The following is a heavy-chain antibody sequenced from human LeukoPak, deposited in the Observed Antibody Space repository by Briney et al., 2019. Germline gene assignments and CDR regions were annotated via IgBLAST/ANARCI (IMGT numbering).Heavy chain of an antibody. J-gene: IGHJ3*02. Sequence: SETLSFTSSVSGVSACCYQWIWIRQPPGKGLEWIGYIYYSGSTNYNPSLKSRVTISVDTSKNQFSLKLSSVTAADTAVYYCARIVGIGSAGHASTIWGQPRMVTVSS. CDR2: IYYSGST. D-gene: IGHD1-26*01. V-gene: IGHV4-59*08. CDR1: GVSACCYQ. CDR3: ARIVGIGSAGHASTI.